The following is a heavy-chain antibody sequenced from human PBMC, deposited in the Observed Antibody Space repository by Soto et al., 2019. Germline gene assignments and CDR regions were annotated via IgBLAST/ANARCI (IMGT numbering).Heavy chain of an antibody. CDR2: IKYSGTT. Sequence: SDSLSLTLNISGSPIRNSRCHRRRSRQPPGKGLEWIASIKYSGTTFYNPSLKSRVTLSVDTSKNQFALKLSSVTAAETAVYYCARHGITGGYYDAFDIWGQGTMVT. CDR3: ARHGITGGYYDAFDI. J-gene: IGHJ3*02. CDR1: GSPIRNSRCH. D-gene: IGHD1-26*01. V-gene: IGHV4-39*01.